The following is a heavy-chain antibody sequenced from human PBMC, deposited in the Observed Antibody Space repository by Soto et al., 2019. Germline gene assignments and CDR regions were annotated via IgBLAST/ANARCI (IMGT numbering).Heavy chain of an antibody. CDR3: ASDSGSSPFDY. D-gene: IGHD1-26*01. CDR2: ITFDGNIK. Sequence: GGSLRLSCAASGFTFSTYGMHWVRQAPGKGLEWVANITFDGNIKYYADSVKGRFTISRDNAKNSLYLQMNSLRAEDTAVYYCASDSGSSPFDYWGQGTLVTVSS. CDR1: GFTFSTYG. J-gene: IGHJ4*02. V-gene: IGHV3-30*03.